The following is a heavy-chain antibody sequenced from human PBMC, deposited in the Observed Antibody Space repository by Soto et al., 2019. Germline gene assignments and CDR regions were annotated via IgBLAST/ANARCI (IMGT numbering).Heavy chain of an antibody. CDR2: ISAYNGNT. CDR3: ARDNWRGDWFDP. J-gene: IGHJ5*02. Sequence: ASVKVSCKASGYTFPSYGISWVRQAPGQGLEWMGWISAYNGNTNYAQKLQGRVTMTTDTSTSTAYMELRSLRSDDTAVYYCARDNWRGDWFDPWGQGTLVTVSS. D-gene: IGHD3-3*01. CDR1: GYTFPSYG. V-gene: IGHV1-18*01.